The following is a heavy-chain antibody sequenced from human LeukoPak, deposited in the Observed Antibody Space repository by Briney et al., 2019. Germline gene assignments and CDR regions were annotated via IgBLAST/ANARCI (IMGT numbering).Heavy chain of an antibody. V-gene: IGHV3-30-3*01. CDR1: GFTFSSYA. CDR3: ARDPLYCSSTSCYGSHFDY. Sequence: PGRSLRLSCAASGFTFSSYAMHWVRQAPGKGLEWVAVISYDGSNRYYADSVKGRFTISRDNSKNTLYLQMNSLRAEDTAVYYCARDPLYCSSTSCYGSHFDYWGQGTLVTASS. CDR2: ISYDGSNR. D-gene: IGHD2-2*01. J-gene: IGHJ4*02.